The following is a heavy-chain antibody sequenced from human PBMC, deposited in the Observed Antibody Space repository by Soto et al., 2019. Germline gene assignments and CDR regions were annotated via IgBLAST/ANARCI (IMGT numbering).Heavy chain of an antibody. CDR1: GFTFSSYS. V-gene: IGHV3-21*01. D-gene: IGHD4-17*01. Sequence: LSCAASGFTFSSYSMSWVHQAPGKGLEWVSSISSSSSYIYYADSVKGRFTISRDNAKNSLYLQMNSLRAEDTAVYYCARGPRGTVTTDYYYGMDVWGQGTTVTVSS. CDR3: ARGPRGTVTTDYYYGMDV. CDR2: ISSSSSYI. J-gene: IGHJ6*02.